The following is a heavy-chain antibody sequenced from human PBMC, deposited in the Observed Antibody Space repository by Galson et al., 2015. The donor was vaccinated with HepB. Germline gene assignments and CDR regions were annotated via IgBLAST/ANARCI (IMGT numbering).Heavy chain of an antibody. D-gene: IGHD3-10*01. CDR1: GGTFSAYA. J-gene: IGHJ4*02. CDR3: ARDRIYGSYFDY. CDR2: IVPLFGAV. Sequence: SVKVSCKASGGTFSAYAFSWVRQAPGQGLEWMGSIVPLFGAVNYTQRFRGRVTITADKSTTTVYMDLSSLRSEDTAVYYCARDRIYGSYFDYWGQGTLVTVSS. V-gene: IGHV1-69*06.